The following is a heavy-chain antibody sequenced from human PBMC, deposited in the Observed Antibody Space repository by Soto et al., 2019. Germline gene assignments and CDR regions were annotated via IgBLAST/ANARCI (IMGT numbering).Heavy chain of an antibody. J-gene: IGHJ4*02. Sequence: ASVKVSCKASGYTFTSYGISWVRQAPGQGLEWMGWISAYNGNTNYAQKLQGRVTMTTDTSTSTAYMELRSLRSDDTAVYYCARGRHYGILTGYYPFDYWGQGTLVTVSS. CDR3: ARGRHYGILTGYYPFDY. CDR2: ISAYNGNT. V-gene: IGHV1-18*04. CDR1: GYTFTSYG. D-gene: IGHD3-9*01.